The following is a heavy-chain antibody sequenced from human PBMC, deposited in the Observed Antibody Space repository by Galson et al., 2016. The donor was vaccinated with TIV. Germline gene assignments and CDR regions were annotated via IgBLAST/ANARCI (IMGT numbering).Heavy chain of an antibody. CDR1: GGPFITQA. D-gene: IGHD2-21*01. Sequence: SVKVSCKASGGPFITQAISWVRQAPGQGLEWMGGIIPIFGTTNYAQKFQGRVTITTDESTKTAYMELNSLRSEDTAVYYCARTWSSAGCYYGPCNWFDPWGQGTLVTVRS. CDR3: ARTWSSAGCYYGPCNWFDP. J-gene: IGHJ5*02. V-gene: IGHV1-69*05. CDR2: IIPIFGTT.